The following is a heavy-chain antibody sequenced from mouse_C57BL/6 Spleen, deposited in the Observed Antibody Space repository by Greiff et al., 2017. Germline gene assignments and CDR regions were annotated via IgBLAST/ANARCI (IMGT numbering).Heavy chain of an antibody. CDR2: IDPSDSET. J-gene: IGHJ1*03. V-gene: IGHV1-52*01. CDR1: GYTFTSYW. CDR3: ARWGYDYDWYFDV. Sequence: VQLQQPGAELVRPGSSVKLSCKASGYTFTSYWMHWVKQRPIQGLEWIGNIDPSDSETHYNQKFKDKATLTVDKSSSTAYMQLSSLTSEDSAVYYCARWGYDYDWYFDVWGTGTTVTVSS. D-gene: IGHD2-4*01.